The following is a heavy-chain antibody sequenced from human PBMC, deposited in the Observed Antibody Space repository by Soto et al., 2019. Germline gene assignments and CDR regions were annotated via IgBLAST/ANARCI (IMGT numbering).Heavy chain of an antibody. CDR3: TRGYYDIPSTPVDY. CDR2: INSDGSST. D-gene: IGHD3-9*01. V-gene: IGHV3-74*01. Sequence: GGSLRHSCTSSVSAFSSYCRHCVCQAPGKGLVWVSRINSDGSSTSYADSVKGRFTISRDNAKNTLYLQMNSLRAEDTAVYYCTRGYYDIPSTPVDYWGQGTLVTVSS. J-gene: IGHJ4*02. CDR1: VSAFSSYC.